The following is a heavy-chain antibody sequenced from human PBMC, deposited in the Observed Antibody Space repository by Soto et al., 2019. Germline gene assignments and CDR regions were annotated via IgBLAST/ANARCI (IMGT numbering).Heavy chain of an antibody. CDR3: ALPKNTLGWYNF. Sequence: QVQVVQSGAEVKKPGASVKVSCKTSGYTFTHYHVHWVRQAPGQGLEWMGAINPNGGSTTYARHLQGRGTMTSASSTSTVYMEMGSLRSDDSAVYYCALPKNTLGWYNFWGQGTLVTVS. D-gene: IGHD6-19*01. CDR1: GYTFTHYH. CDR2: INPNGGST. J-gene: IGHJ4*02. V-gene: IGHV1-46*01.